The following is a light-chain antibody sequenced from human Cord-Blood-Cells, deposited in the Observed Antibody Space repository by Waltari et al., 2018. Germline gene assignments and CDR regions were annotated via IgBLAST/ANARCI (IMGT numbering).Light chain of an antibody. V-gene: IGLV2-11*01. J-gene: IGLJ3*02. Sequence: QSALTQPRSVSGSSGQSVTISCTGTSSDVGGYNYVSLYQQQPGKAPKLMLYDVCKRPSGVLGRFSAFMSRHTCSLAISGLQAEDGSDYYCFSYPGSCTWVLGGGTKLTVL. CDR3: FSYPGSCTWV. CDR1: SSDVGGYNY. CDR2: DVC.